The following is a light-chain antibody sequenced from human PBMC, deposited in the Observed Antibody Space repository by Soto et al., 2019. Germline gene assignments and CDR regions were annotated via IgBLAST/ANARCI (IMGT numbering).Light chain of an antibody. V-gene: IGLV3-1*01. J-gene: IGLJ2*01. CDR1: KLGDKY. CDR3: QAWDSSTVV. Sequence: SYELSQPPSVSVSPGQTASITCSGDKLGDKYVCWYQQKPGQSPVLVIYQDSKRPSGVPERFSGSNSGNTATLTISGTQAMDEADYYCQAWDSSTVVFGGGTKLTVL. CDR2: QDS.